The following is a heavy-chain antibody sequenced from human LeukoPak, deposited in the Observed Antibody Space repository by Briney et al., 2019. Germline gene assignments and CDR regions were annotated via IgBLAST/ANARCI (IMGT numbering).Heavy chain of an antibody. D-gene: IGHD4-11*01. CDR3: ARDGVDYSNYEGVWFDP. CDR1: GYTFTGYY. J-gene: IGHJ5*02. Sequence: ASVKVSCKASGYTFTGYYMNWVRQAPGQGLEWMGWINPNSGGTNYAQKFQGRVTMTRDTSISTAYMELSRLRSDDTAVYYCARDGVDYSNYEGVWFDPWGQGTLVTVSS. CDR2: INPNSGGT. V-gene: IGHV1-2*02.